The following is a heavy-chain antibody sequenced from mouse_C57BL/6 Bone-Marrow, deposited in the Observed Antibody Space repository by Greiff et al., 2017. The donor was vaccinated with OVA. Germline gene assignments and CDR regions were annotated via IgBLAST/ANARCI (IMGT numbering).Heavy chain of an antibody. D-gene: IGHD2-1*01. CDR1: GYTFTSYW. CDR3: ARSYGNYWYFDV. Sequence: QVQLKQPGAELVKPGASVKLSCKASGYTFTSYWMHWVKQRPGQGLEWIAMIHPNSGSTNYNEKFKSKATLTVDKSSSTAYMQLSSLTSEDSAVYYCARSYGNYWYFDVWGTGTTVTVSS. CDR2: IHPNSGST. J-gene: IGHJ1*03. V-gene: IGHV1-64*01.